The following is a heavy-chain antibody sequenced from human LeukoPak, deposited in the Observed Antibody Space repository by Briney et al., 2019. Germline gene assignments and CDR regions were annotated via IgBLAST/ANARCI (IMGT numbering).Heavy chain of an antibody. CDR1: GYTLTGLS. Sequence: ASVKVSCKVSGYTLTGLSMHWVRQAPGQGLEWMGIINPSGGSTSYAQKFQGRVTMTRDMSTSTDYMELSSLRSEDTAVYYCARDNSVEDTAWWFDPWGQGTLVTVSS. V-gene: IGHV1-46*01. J-gene: IGHJ5*02. D-gene: IGHD4-23*01. CDR3: ARDNSVEDTAWWFDP. CDR2: INPSGGST.